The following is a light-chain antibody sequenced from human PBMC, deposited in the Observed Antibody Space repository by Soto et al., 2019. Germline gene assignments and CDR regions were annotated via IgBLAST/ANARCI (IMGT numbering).Light chain of an antibody. Sequence: ETVLTQSPGTLTLSPEERATLSCRASQSVSSSFLAWYQQKVGQAPRLLIYGASSRATGMPDRFSGSGSRTDCTLTISRLLPEDLAVYYCLLYGSSSRTFGQGTRLEIK. J-gene: IGKJ5*01. CDR1: QSVSSSF. V-gene: IGKV3-20*01. CDR3: LLYGSSSRT. CDR2: GAS.